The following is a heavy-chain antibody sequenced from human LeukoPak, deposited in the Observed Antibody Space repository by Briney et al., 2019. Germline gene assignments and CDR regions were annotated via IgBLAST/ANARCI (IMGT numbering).Heavy chain of an antibody. J-gene: IGHJ4*02. CDR2: ISWNSGHI. Sequence: GGSLRLSCAASGFPFDDYAMHWVRQAPGKGLEWVSVISWNSGHIVYADSVKGRFTMSRDNAKNSLYLQMNSLRAEDTALYHCVGDYQHGYTYGYFDYWGRGTLVSVSS. CDR1: GFPFDDYA. D-gene: IGHD5-18*01. V-gene: IGHV3-9*01. CDR3: VGDYQHGYTYGYFDY.